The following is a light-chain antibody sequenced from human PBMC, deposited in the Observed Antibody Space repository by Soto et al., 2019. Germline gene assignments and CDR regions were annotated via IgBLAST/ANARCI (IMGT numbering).Light chain of an antibody. V-gene: IGKV3-15*01. Sequence: EVVMTQSPATLSVSPGERATLSCRANESVYRHIAWYQQRPGQAPRLLIFHASTRATGVPARFTGSGLGTEFTLTLSSVQWDDCTIYYCQQFHRWPPFTFGPGTKVDFK. CDR1: ESVYRH. CDR3: QQFHRWPPFT. CDR2: HAS. J-gene: IGKJ3*01.